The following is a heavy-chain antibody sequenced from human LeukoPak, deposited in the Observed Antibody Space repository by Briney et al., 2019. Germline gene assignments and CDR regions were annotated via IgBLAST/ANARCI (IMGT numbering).Heavy chain of an antibody. J-gene: IGHJ4*02. CDR1: GFTFSSYA. Sequence: GGSMRLSCAAYGFTFSSYAMSWVRQAPGKGLEWVSAISGSGGSTYYADSVKGRFTISRDNSKNTLYLQMSSLRAEDTAVYYCAKDQLGYTRWGQGTLVTVSS. CDR2: ISGSGGST. CDR3: AKDQLGYTR. V-gene: IGHV3-23*01. D-gene: IGHD5-24*01.